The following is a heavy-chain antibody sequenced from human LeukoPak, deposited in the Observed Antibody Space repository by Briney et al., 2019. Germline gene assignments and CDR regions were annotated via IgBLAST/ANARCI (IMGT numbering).Heavy chain of an antibody. CDR2: IYHSGST. V-gene: IGHV4-38-2*01. CDR1: GYSVSSGYY. Sequence: SETLSLTRAVSGYSVSSGYYWGWIRQPPGKGLEWIGSIYHSGSTYYNPSLKSRVTISVDTSKNQFSLKLSSVTAADTAVYYCAAEYYDILTGYYRVRAFDIWGQGTMVTVSS. D-gene: IGHD3-9*01. J-gene: IGHJ3*02. CDR3: AAEYYDILTGYYRVRAFDI.